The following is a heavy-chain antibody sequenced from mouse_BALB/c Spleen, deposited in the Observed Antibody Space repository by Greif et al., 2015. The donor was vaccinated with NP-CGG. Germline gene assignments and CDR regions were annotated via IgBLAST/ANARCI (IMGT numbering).Heavy chain of an antibody. CDR2: ISSGGGST. Sequence: EVKLVESGGGLVKPGGSLKLSCAASGFAFSSYDMSWVRQTPEKRLEWVAHISSGGGSTYYPDTVKGRFTISRDNAKNTLCVEMSSLKCEGTAMYYCARYDGYYYYAMDYWGQGASVTVSS. V-gene: IGHV5-12-1*01. J-gene: IGHJ4*01. CDR1: GFAFSSYD. D-gene: IGHD2-3*01. CDR3: ARYDGYYYYAMDY.